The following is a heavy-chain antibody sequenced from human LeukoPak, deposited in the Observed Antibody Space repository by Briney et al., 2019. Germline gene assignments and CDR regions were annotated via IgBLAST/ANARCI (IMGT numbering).Heavy chain of an antibody. CDR1: GGSISSGTYH. D-gene: IGHD3-22*01. Sequence: PSETLSLTCTVSGGSISSGTYHWGWIRQPPGKGLEWIGSIYYSGRTYYSPSPKSRVTISVDTSRNQFSLKLTSVTAADTAVYYCGRGRWGDYYDSSGYRYRGQGTLVTVSS. CDR2: IYYSGRT. V-gene: IGHV4-39*01. J-gene: IGHJ4*02. CDR3: GRGRWGDYYDSSGYRY.